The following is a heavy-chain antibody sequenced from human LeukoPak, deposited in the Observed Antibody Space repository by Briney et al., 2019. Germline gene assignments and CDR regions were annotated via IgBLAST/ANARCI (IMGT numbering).Heavy chain of an antibody. D-gene: IGHD2-21*02. CDR2: ISWNSGTV. V-gene: IGHV3-9*01. J-gene: IGHJ1*01. Sequence: GGSLRLSCAASGFTFNDYAMHWVRQGPGKGLEWVAGISWNSGTVGYADSVKGRFTISRDNAKDTLYLQVNSLRAEDTAVYYCAITVDCRATTDCYSYFHHWGQGTLVTVSS. CDR3: AITVDCRATTDCYSYFHH. CDR1: GFTFNDYA.